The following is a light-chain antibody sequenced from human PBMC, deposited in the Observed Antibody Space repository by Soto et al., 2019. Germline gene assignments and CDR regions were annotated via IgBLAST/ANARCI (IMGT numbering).Light chain of an antibody. CDR2: EVS. V-gene: IGLV2-14*01. J-gene: IGLJ3*02. CDR1: SSDVGGYNS. Sequence: QSVLTQPASVSGSPGQSITISCTGSSSDVGGYNSVSWYQQHPGKAPKFMIYEVSNRPPGVSNRFSGSKSGNTASLTISGLQAEDEADYYCSSYTSSSTRVFGGGTKLTVL. CDR3: SSYTSSSTRV.